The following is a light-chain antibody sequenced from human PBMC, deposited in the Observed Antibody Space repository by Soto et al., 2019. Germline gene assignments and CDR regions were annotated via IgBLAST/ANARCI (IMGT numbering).Light chain of an antibody. CDR2: LGS. CDR3: MPARQAPPS. J-gene: IGKJ4*01. V-gene: IGKV2-28*01. CDR1: QSLLRSDGYSS. Sequence: DIVMTQSPVSLPVTPGEPAFISCRSSQSLLRSDGYSSLDGYRQKSGQSPQLPIHLGSILSSGVPDRFSVSGSCTDFKLKISRVEAEDVGVYVCMPARQAPPSFGGVTKVERK.